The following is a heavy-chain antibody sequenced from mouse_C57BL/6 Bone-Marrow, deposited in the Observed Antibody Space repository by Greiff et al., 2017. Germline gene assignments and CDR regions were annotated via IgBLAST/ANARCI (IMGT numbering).Heavy chain of an antibody. CDR3: ARPYYSNYWYFDV. D-gene: IGHD2-5*01. CDR2: IYPGSGST. V-gene: IGHV1-55*01. Sequence: VQLQQPGAELVKPGASVKMSCKASGYTFPSYWITWVKQRPGQGLEWIGDIYPGSGSTNYNEKFKSKVTLTVDTSSSTAYMQLSSLTSEDSAVYYCARPYYSNYWYFDVWGTETTVTVSS. CDR1: GYTFPSYW. J-gene: IGHJ1*03.